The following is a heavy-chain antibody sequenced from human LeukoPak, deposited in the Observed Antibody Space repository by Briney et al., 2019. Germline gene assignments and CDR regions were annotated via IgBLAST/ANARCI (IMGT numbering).Heavy chain of an antibody. CDR3: ARDSLGSGSYYKAFDY. Sequence: PGGSLRLSCAASGFTFSSYGMHWVRQAPGKGLEWVAFIRYDGSNKYYADSVKGRFTISRDNSKNTLYLQMNSLRAEDTAVYYCARDSLGSGSYYKAFDYWGQGTLVTVSS. V-gene: IGHV3-30*02. CDR1: GFTFSSYG. D-gene: IGHD3-10*01. CDR2: IRYDGSNK. J-gene: IGHJ4*02.